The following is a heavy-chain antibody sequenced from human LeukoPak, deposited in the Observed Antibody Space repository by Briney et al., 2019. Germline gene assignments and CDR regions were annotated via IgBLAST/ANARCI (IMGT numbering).Heavy chain of an antibody. CDR2: INHSGST. J-gene: IGHJ5*02. Sequence: SETLSLTCAVYGGSFSGYYWSWIRQPPGKGLEWIGEINHSGSTNYNPSLKSRVTISVDTSKNQFSLKLSPVTAADTAVYYCASTWGAAARYNWFDPWGQGTLVTVSS. CDR1: GGSFSGYY. D-gene: IGHD6-13*01. V-gene: IGHV4-34*01. CDR3: ASTWGAAARYNWFDP.